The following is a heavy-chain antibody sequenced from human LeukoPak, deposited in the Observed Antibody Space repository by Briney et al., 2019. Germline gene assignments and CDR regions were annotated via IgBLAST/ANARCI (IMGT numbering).Heavy chain of an antibody. CDR3: AKDRVSPGVNLFHP. Sequence: GGSLRLSCAASGFTFSSYAMSWVRQAPGKGLEWVSAINGRGGSTYYADSVKGRFTISRDNSKSTLYLQMNSLRAEDTAIYYCAKDRVSPGVNLFHPWRQGTLVTVPS. V-gene: IGHV3-23*01. D-gene: IGHD2/OR15-2a*01. J-gene: IGHJ5*02. CDR1: GFTFSSYA. CDR2: INGRGGST.